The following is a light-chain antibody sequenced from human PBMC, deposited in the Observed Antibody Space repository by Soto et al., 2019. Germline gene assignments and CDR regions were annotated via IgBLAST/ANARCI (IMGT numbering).Light chain of an antibody. V-gene: IGKV3-20*01. J-gene: IGKJ4*01. CDR3: HQYGTSPLT. CDR2: VAS. CDR1: QSVTSGY. Sequence: EIVLTQSPGTLSLSPGERATLSCRASQSVTSGYLAWYQQKPGQSPRLLMYVASSRDTGVPDRFSGSGSGTDFTLTITRLEPEDFAVYYCHQYGTSPLTSGEGTRWIS.